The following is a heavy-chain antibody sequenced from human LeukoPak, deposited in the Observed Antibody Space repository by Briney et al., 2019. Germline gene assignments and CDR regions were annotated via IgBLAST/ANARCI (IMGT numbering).Heavy chain of an antibody. Sequence: PGGSLRLSCAASGFIFSIYAMHWVRQAPGKGLEWVAVVSYDGNNKYYADSVKGRFTIPGDNSKNTLYLQMSSLRTEDTAVYYCARPVARQQWLVPFDFWGQGTLVTVSS. CDR1: GFIFSIYA. V-gene: IGHV3-30-3*01. J-gene: IGHJ4*02. CDR3: ARPVARQQWLVPFDF. D-gene: IGHD6-19*01. CDR2: VSYDGNNK.